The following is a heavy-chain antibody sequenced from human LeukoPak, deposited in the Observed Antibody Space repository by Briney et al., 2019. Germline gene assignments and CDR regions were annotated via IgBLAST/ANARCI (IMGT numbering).Heavy chain of an antibody. Sequence: AGGSLRLSCAASGFNFGSYAMHWVRQAPGKGLEWVAVIPYDGSYKYYADSVKGRFTISRDNSKNTLCLQMNSLRVEDTAVYYCASHHRIAVVGSEYFQHWGQGTLVTVSS. CDR3: ASHHRIAVVGSEYFQH. V-gene: IGHV3-30*04. D-gene: IGHD6-19*01. CDR1: GFNFGSYA. CDR2: IPYDGSYK. J-gene: IGHJ1*01.